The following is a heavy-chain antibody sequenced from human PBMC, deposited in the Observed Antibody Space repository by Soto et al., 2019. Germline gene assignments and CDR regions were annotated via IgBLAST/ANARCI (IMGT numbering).Heavy chain of an antibody. Sequence: GASVKVSCKASGGTFSSYAISWVRQAPGQGLEWMGGIIPIFGTANYAQKFQGRVTITADESTSTAYMELSSLRSEDTAVYYCARANIVVVPTALLNWFDPWGQGTLVTVSS. V-gene: IGHV1-69*13. J-gene: IGHJ5*02. CDR3: ARANIVVVPTALLNWFDP. CDR2: IIPIFGTA. CDR1: GGTFSSYA. D-gene: IGHD2-2*01.